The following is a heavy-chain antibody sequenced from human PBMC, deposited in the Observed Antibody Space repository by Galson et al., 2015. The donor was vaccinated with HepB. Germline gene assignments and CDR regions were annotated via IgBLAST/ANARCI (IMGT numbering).Heavy chain of an antibody. CDR3: ARGVYRQLGY. D-gene: IGHD6-13*01. CDR2: ISVYNGDT. V-gene: IGHV1-18*01. CDR1: GYSFSNYG. Sequence: SVKVSCKASGYSFSNYGISWVRQAPGQGLEWMGWISVYNGDTDYAQELQGRLTLTTDTSTSTAYMELRSLRSDDTAVYYCARGVYRQLGYWGQGTLVTVSS. J-gene: IGHJ4*02.